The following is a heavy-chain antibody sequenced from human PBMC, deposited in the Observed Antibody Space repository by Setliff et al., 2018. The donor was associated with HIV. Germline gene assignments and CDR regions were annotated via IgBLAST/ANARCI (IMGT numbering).Heavy chain of an antibody. D-gene: IGHD3-22*01. J-gene: IGHJ4*02. Sequence: GGSLRLSCAASGFTFSSYGMHWVRQAPGKGLEWVAFIRYDGSDKYYVDSVKGRFTVSRDNSKNTLYLQMNSLRAEDTAVYYCAKIQNPQGYYYDSSGYYPHPGSPDYWGQGTLVTVSS. V-gene: IGHV3-30*02. CDR1: GFTFSSYG. CDR2: IRYDGSDK. CDR3: AKIQNPQGYYYDSSGYYPHPGSPDY.